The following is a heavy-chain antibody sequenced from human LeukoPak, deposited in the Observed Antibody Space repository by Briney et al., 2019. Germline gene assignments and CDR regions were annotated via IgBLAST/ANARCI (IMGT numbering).Heavy chain of an antibody. CDR1: GYSISSGYY. CDR2: FYHTGST. CDR3: ARAPAGGVDY. Sequence: PSETLSLTCSVSGYSISSGYYWGWIRQPPGKGLEWIGSFYHTGSTYYNPSLKSRVTISVDTSKNQFSLKLSSVTAADTAVYYCARAPAGGVDYWGQGTLVTVSS. V-gene: IGHV4-38-2*02. J-gene: IGHJ4*02.